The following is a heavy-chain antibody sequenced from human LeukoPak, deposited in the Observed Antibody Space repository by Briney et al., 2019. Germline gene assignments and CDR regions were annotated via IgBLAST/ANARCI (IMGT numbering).Heavy chain of an antibody. Sequence: ASVKVSCKASGGTFSSYAISWVRQAPGQGLEWMGRIIPILGIANYAQKFQGRVTITADKSTSTAYMELSSLRSDDTAVYYCAGLLPYYYASSGYYYGIWGQGTMVTVSS. CDR1: GGTFSSYA. V-gene: IGHV1-69*04. J-gene: IGHJ3*02. CDR3: AGLLPYYYASSGYYYGI. CDR2: IIPILGIA. D-gene: IGHD3-22*01.